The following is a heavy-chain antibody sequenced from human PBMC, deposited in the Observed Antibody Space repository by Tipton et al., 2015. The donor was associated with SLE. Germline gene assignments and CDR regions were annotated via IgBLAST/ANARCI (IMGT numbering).Heavy chain of an antibody. V-gene: IGHV4-38-2*02. Sequence: TLSLTCTVSGYSISSGYYWSWIRQPPGKGLEWIGEINQSGGTNYNLSLKSRITLSVDASKNQFSLKLTSVTAADTAVYYCARVRYSTTWYDLWGQGALVAVSS. CDR1: GYSISSGYY. D-gene: IGHD2-2*01. CDR3: ARVRYSTTWYDL. CDR2: INQSGGT. J-gene: IGHJ5*02.